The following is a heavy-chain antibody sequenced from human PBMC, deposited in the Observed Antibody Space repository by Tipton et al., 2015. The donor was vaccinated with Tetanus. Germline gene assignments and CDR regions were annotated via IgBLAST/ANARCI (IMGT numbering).Heavy chain of an antibody. Sequence: SLLLSFSASLFPFILSFLPFLPPPPLPFLFFFSRIKSDGSKTTYADSVKGRFTISRANAKNTLYLEMNSLSAEATSVYSCVRDRLGDNFDIPSNWFVPWGQGTLVIVSS. V-gene: IGHV3-74*01. CDR1: LFPFILSF. CDR3: VRDRLGDNFDIPSNWFVP. D-gene: IGHD1-1*01. CDR2: IKSDGSKT. J-gene: IGHJ5*02.